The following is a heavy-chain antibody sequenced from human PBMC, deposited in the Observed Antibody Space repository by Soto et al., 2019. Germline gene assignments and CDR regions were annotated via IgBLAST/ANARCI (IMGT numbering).Heavy chain of an antibody. Sequence: ASLKVSCKNSGYTFTYYTIHWVRQAPGQSLEWMGWINGGHGTTKYSQTFQGRVTITSDTSASTAYMDLTSLRSEDTAVYYCARSAYSYGNYYYALDVWGQGTTVTVSS. D-gene: IGHD5-18*01. CDR3: ARSAYSYGNYYYALDV. V-gene: IGHV1-3*01. CDR2: INGGHGTT. J-gene: IGHJ6*02. CDR1: GYTFTYYT.